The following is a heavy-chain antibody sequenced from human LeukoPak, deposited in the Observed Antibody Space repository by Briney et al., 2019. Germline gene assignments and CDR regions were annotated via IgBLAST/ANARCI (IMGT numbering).Heavy chain of an antibody. V-gene: IGHV3-30-3*01. CDR3: ARAGDSSSWYCFDY. Sequence: LSLTCAVYGGSFSGYYWSWIRQAPGKGLEWVAVISYDGSNKYYADSVKGRFTISRDNSKNTLYLQMNSLRAEDTAVYYCARAGDSSSWYCFDYWGQGTLVTVSS. CDR1: GGSFSGYY. D-gene: IGHD6-13*01. J-gene: IGHJ4*02. CDR2: ISYDGSNK.